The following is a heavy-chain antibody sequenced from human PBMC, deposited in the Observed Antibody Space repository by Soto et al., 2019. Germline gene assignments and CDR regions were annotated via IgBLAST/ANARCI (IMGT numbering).Heavy chain of an antibody. CDR3: ARDKRQNSSGWYPHY. CDR2: IIPIFVTA. CDR1: GGTFSSYA. Sequence: SVKVSCKASGGTFSSYAISWVRQVPGQGLEWMGGIIPIFVTANYAQKFQGRVTITADESTSTAYMELSSLRSEDTAVYYCARDKRQNSSGWYPHYWGQGTLVTVSS. D-gene: IGHD6-19*01. V-gene: IGHV1-69*13. J-gene: IGHJ4*02.